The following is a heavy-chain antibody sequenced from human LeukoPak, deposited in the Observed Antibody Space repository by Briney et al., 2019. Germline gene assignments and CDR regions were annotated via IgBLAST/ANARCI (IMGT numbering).Heavy chain of an antibody. V-gene: IGHV3-23*01. Sequence: GGSLRLSCAASGFTFSSYGMTWVRQAPGKGREWVSGISGGPVSTNYADSVKGRFTISRDNSKNTLYLQMNTLRAEDTAIYYCAKSGRYCSGGSCYQEASLDYWGQGTLVTVSS. CDR2: ISGGPVST. CDR3: AKSGRYCSGGSCYQEASLDY. D-gene: IGHD2-15*01. CDR1: GFTFSSYG. J-gene: IGHJ4*02.